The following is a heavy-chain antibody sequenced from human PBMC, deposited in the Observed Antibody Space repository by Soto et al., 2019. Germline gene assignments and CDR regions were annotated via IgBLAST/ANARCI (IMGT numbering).Heavy chain of an antibody. CDR3: ARVAGLDSIGWPSFDP. CDR2: ISAYNGNT. CDR1: GYTFTSYG. J-gene: IGHJ5*02. Sequence: QVQLVQSGAEVKKPGASVKVSCKASGYTFTSYGISWVRQAPGLGLEWMGWISAYNGNTNYAQKLQGRVTMTTDTSTSTSYMELRSLRSDDTAVYYCARVAGLDSIGWPSFDPWGQGTLVTVSS. D-gene: IGHD6-19*01. V-gene: IGHV1-18*04.